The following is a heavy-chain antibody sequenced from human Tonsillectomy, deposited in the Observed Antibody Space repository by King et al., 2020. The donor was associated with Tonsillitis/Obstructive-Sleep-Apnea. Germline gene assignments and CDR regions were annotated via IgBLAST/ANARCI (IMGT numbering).Heavy chain of an antibody. CDR3: ARGITNIAARPLFYMDV. CDR2: VIPIFGSA. CDR1: GGTFSSFA. J-gene: IGHJ6*03. Sequence: VQLVESGAEVKKPGSSVKVSCKASGGTFSSFAISWVRQAPGQGLEWMVGVIPIFGSANYAQKLQGRVTVTADESTNTAYMELSRLRSEETAVYYCARGITNIAARPLFYMDVWGRGTTVTVSS. D-gene: IGHD6-6*01. V-gene: IGHV1-69*01.